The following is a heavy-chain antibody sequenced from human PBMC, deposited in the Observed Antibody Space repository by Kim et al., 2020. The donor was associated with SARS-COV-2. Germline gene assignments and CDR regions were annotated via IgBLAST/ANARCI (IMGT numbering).Heavy chain of an antibody. CDR3: ARVEARVAAAGTPFFDY. Sequence: SETLSLTCTVSGGSISSYYWSWIRQPPGKGLEWIGYIYYSGSTNYNPSLKSRVTISVDTSKNQFSLKLSSVTAADTAVYYCARVEARVAAAGTPFFDYWGQGTLVTVSS. CDR2: IYYSGST. CDR1: GGSISSYY. D-gene: IGHD6-13*01. V-gene: IGHV4-59*13. J-gene: IGHJ4*02.